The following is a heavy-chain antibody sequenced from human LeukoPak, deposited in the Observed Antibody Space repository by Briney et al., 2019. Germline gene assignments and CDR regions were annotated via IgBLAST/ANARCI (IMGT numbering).Heavy chain of an antibody. CDR2: ISYDGSNK. CDR1: GFTFSSYG. Sequence: GGSLRPSCAASGFTFSSYGMHWVRQAPGKGLEWVAVISYDGSNKYYADSVKGRFTISRDNSKNTLYLQMNSLRAEDTAVYYCAKDRDFWSGYSDYWGQGTLVTVSS. J-gene: IGHJ4*02. D-gene: IGHD3-3*01. V-gene: IGHV3-30*18. CDR3: AKDRDFWSGYSDY.